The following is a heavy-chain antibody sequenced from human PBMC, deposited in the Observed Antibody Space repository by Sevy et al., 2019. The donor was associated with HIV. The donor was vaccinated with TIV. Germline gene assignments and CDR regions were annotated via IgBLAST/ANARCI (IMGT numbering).Heavy chain of an antibody. J-gene: IGHJ2*01. CDR1: GFTFSNAW. CDR2: IKSKTDGGTT. D-gene: IGHD3-10*01. V-gene: IGHV3-15*01. Sequence: GGSLRLSCAASGFTFSNAWMSWVRQAPGKGLEWVGRIKSKTDGGTTDYAAPVKGRFTISRDDSKNTLYLQMNSLKTEDTAADYCTTDPSDYGAGSYYNNWYFGLWGRGTLVSVSS. CDR3: TTDPSDYGAGSYYNNWYFGL.